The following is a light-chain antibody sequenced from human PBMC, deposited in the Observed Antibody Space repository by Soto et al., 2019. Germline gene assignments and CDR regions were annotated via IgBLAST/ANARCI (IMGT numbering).Light chain of an antibody. CDR3: QQYNSYSPT. CDR1: QSSSSW. Sequence: DIQMTQSPSTLCASVGGRVTITCRASQSSSSWLAWYQQKPGKAPKLLIYDASSLESGVPARFSGSGSGTEFTLTISSLQPDDFATYYCQQYNSYSPTFGQGTKVDIK. CDR2: DAS. V-gene: IGKV1-5*01. J-gene: IGKJ1*01.